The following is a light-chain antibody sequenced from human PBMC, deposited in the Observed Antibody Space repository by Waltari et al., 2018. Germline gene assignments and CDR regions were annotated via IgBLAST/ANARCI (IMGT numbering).Light chain of an antibody. CDR1: ISDVGYYNY. CDR2: EVS. V-gene: IGLV2-8*01. Sequence: QSALTQPPSASGSPGQSVTISCTGTISDVGYYNYVSWYQQHPGKAPKLMIFEVSKRFSGVPDRFSGSKSANTASLTVSGLQAEDEADYYCSSYAGNNFYVFGTGTTVTVL. J-gene: IGLJ1*01. CDR3: SSYAGNNFYV.